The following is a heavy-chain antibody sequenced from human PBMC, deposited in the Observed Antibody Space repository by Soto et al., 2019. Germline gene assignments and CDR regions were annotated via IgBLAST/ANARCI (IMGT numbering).Heavy chain of an antibody. J-gene: IGHJ5*02. D-gene: IGHD2-15*01. Sequence: QITLKESGPPLVKPTQTLTLTCTFSGFSLSTSGVGVGWIRQPPGKALEWLALIYWDDDKRYSPSLKSRLTITKDTSKNQVVLTMTNMDPVDTATYYCAHRRRLCSGNSCYSIWFDPGGQGTLVTVSS. CDR1: GFSLSTSGVG. CDR2: IYWDDDK. CDR3: AHRRRLCSGNSCYSIWFDP. V-gene: IGHV2-5*02.